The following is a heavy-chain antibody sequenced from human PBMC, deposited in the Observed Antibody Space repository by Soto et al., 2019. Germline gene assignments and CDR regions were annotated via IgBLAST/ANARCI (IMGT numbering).Heavy chain of an antibody. V-gene: IGHV4-39*01. CDR3: AGHCKNRPPRSVWFGP. CDR1: GGSISSSSYY. Sequence: SETLSLTCTVSGGSISSSSYYWGWIRQPPGKGLEWIGSIYYSGSTYYNPSLKSRVTISVDTSKNQFSLKLSSVTAADTAVYYCAGHCKNRPPRSVWFGPWGQGTLGTVSS. CDR2: IYYSGST. J-gene: IGHJ5*02.